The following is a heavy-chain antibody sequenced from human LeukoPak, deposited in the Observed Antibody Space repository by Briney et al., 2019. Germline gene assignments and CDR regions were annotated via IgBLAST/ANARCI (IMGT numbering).Heavy chain of an antibody. Sequence: ASVKVSCKASGYTFTNYYMHWVRQAPGQGLEWMGIINPSGGSTSYAQKFQGRVTMTRDTSTRTVYMELNSLKSEDTAVYYCARASFITVTTLGWFDPWGQGTLVTVSS. V-gene: IGHV1-46*01. J-gene: IGHJ5*02. CDR2: INPSGGST. D-gene: IGHD4-17*01. CDR1: GYTFTNYY. CDR3: ARASFITVTTLGWFDP.